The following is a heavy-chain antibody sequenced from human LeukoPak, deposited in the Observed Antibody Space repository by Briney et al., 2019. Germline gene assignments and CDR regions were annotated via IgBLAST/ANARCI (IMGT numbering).Heavy chain of an antibody. Sequence: SETLSLTCSVSGGAIISYYWSWIRQPAGKGPEWIGRIYPTGNTDYNPSLKTRVTMSTDLSKKQFSLRLRSVTAADTAVYYCARLKFYDSTGYSPGYYMDVWGKGTAVTVSS. J-gene: IGHJ6*03. CDR3: ARLKFYDSTGYSPGYYMDV. CDR1: GGAIISYY. CDR2: IYPTGNT. D-gene: IGHD3-22*01. V-gene: IGHV4-4*07.